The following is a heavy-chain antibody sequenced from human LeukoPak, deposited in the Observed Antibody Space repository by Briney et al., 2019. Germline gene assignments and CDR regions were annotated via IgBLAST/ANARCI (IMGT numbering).Heavy chain of an antibody. CDR2: FYNGGST. J-gene: IGHJ4*02. V-gene: IGHV4-38-2*02. CDR1: GYSISTGYY. CDR3: AAGSESYDSRGYSYYFDY. D-gene: IGHD3-22*01. Sequence: SETLSLTCTVSGYSISTGYYWDWIRQPPGKGLEWIGTFYNGGSTYYNPSLKSRVTISVDTSKNQFSLKLSSVTAADTAVYYCAAGSESYDSRGYSYYFDYWGQGTLVTVSS.